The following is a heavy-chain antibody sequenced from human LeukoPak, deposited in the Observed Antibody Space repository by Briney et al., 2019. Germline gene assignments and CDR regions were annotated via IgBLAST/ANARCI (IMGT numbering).Heavy chain of an antibody. J-gene: IGHJ4*02. V-gene: IGHV1-69*05. CDR3: ARGDPEYYDSSGYYFDY. CDR1: GGTFSSYA. CDR2: IIPIFGTA. Sequence: SVKVSCKASGGTFSSYAISWVRQAPGQGFEWMGGIIPIFGTANYAQKFQGRVTITTDESTSTAYMELSSLRSEDTAVYYCARGDPEYYDSSGYYFDYWGQGTLVTVSS. D-gene: IGHD3-22*01.